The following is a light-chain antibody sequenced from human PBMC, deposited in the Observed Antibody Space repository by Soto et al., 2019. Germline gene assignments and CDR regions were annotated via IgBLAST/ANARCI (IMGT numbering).Light chain of an antibody. CDR3: QQHNNWPLT. CDR2: GAS. V-gene: IGKV3-15*01. J-gene: IGKJ4*01. Sequence: EIVMTQSPATLSVSPGERATLSCRASQSVSSNLAWYQQKPGQAPRLLVYGASTRATGIPARFSGSGSGTQFTLTISSLLSEDFAVYYCQQHNNWPLTFGGGTKVEIK. CDR1: QSVSSN.